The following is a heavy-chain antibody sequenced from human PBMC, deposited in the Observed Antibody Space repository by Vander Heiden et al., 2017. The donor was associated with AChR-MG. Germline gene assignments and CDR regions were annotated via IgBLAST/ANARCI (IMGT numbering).Heavy chain of an antibody. Sequence: EVQLLESGGGLVQPGGSLRLSCAASGLTFSSYAIGWVRQAPGKGLGWVSAISGSGGSTYYADSVKGRFTISRDNSKNTLYLQMNSLRAEDTAVYYCAKLVVREGTIDYWGQGTLVTVSS. D-gene: IGHD3-10*01. CDR3: AKLVVREGTIDY. J-gene: IGHJ4*02. V-gene: IGHV3-23*01. CDR2: ISGSGGST. CDR1: GLTFSSYA.